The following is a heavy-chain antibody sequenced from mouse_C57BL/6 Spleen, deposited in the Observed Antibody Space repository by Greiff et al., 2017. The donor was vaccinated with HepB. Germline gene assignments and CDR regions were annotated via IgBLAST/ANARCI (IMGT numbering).Heavy chain of an antibody. CDR3: VRQGYSHAMDY. CDR1: GFSFNTYA. V-gene: IGHV10-1*01. Sequence: EVQLVESGGGLVQPKGSLKLSCAASGFSFNTYAMNWVRQAPGKGLEWVARIRSKSNNYATYYADSVKDRFTISRDDSESMLYLQMNNLKTEDTAMYYCVRQGYSHAMDYWGQGTSVTVSS. CDR2: IRSKSNNYAT. J-gene: IGHJ4*01. D-gene: IGHD2-12*01.